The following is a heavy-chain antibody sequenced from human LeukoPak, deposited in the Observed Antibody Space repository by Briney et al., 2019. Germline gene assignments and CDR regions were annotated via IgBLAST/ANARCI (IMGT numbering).Heavy chain of an antibody. J-gene: IGHJ4*02. Sequence: GGSLRLSCAASGFTFSSYSMNWVRQAPGQGQEWVSYISSSSSTIYYADSVKGRFTISRDNAKNSLYLQMNSLRAEDTAVYYCARDKEGGFDYWGQGTLVTVS. CDR2: ISSSSSTI. D-gene: IGHD1-26*01. CDR1: GFTFSSYS. CDR3: ARDKEGGFDY. V-gene: IGHV3-48*01.